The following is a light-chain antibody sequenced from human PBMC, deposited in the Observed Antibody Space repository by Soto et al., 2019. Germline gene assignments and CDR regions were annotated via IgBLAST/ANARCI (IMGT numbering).Light chain of an antibody. V-gene: IGLV2-14*01. CDR2: EVT. J-gene: IGLJ1*01. CDR3: SSHTDSIPPI. CDR1: SSDVGGYNH. Sequence: QSVLTQPASVSGSPGQSITISCAGTSSDVGGYNHVSWYQHRPGNAPKRIIYEVTKRPSGVSNRFSGSKSGDTASLTISGLQAEDEADYYCSSHTDSIPPIFGTGTKVTVL.